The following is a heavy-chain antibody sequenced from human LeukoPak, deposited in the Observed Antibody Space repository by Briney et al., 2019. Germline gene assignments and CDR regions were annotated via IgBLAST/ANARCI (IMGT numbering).Heavy chain of an antibody. Sequence: SETLSLTCTVSGGSISSGGYYWRWVRQHPGKGLEWIGYIYYSGSTYYNPSLKSRVTISVDTSKNQFSLKLSSVTAADTAVYYCARDRVAAYGMDVWGQGTTVTVSS. V-gene: IGHV4-31*03. J-gene: IGHJ6*02. CDR2: IYYSGST. D-gene: IGHD6-13*01. CDR3: ARDRVAAYGMDV. CDR1: GGSISSGGYY.